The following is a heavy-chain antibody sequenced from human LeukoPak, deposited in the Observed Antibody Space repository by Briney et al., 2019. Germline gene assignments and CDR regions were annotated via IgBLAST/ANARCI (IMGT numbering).Heavy chain of an antibody. CDR3: ARDLGTGNSGSLADY. CDR1: GYTFTSYG. D-gene: IGHD3-10*01. CDR2: ISAYNGNT. V-gene: IGHV1-18*01. Sequence: GASVKVSCKASGYTFTSYGISWVRQAPGQGLEWMGWISAYNGNTNYAQKLQGRVTMTTDTSTSTAYMELGSLRSADTAVYYCARDLGTGNSGSLADYWGQGTLVTVSS. J-gene: IGHJ4*02.